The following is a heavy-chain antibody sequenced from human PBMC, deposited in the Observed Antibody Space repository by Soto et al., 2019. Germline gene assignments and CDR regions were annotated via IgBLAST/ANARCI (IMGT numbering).Heavy chain of an antibody. J-gene: IGHJ4*02. V-gene: IGHV3-74*01. CDR1: GFTFGNYW. Sequence: GGSLRLSCAVSGFTFGNYWMHWVRQAPGKGLVWVSGVSPDGRTATYAYSVKGRFTISRDNANSTLYLQMNSLRAEDTAVYYCADPWLPTSXWGRGTLVTVS. CDR3: ADPWLPTSX. D-gene: IGHD5-12*01. CDR2: VSPDGRTA.